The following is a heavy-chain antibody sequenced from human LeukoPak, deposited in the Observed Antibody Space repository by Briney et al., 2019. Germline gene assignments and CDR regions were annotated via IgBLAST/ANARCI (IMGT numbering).Heavy chain of an antibody. Sequence: PGGSLRLSCAASGFTFSSYWMSWVRQAPGKGLEWVANIKQDGSEKYYVDSVKGRFTISRDNSKNTLYLQMNSLRAEDTAVYYCARDWPHDAFDIWGQGTMVTVSS. J-gene: IGHJ3*02. CDR3: ARDWPHDAFDI. CDR1: GFTFSSYW. CDR2: IKQDGSEK. V-gene: IGHV3-7*01.